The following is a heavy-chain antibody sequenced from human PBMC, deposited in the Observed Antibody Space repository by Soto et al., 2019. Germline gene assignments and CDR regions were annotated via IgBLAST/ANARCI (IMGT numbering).Heavy chain of an antibody. CDR3: ATFGRFLEWLLRY. D-gene: IGHD3-3*01. Sequence: GGSLRLSCAASGFAFSSYAMSWVRQAPGKGLECVSAISGSGGSTYYADSVKGLFTISRDNSKNTLYLQMNSLRAEATAVYYCATFGRFLEWLLRYWGQGTRVSVSS. V-gene: IGHV3-23*01. CDR1: GFAFSSYA. J-gene: IGHJ4*02. CDR2: ISGSGGST.